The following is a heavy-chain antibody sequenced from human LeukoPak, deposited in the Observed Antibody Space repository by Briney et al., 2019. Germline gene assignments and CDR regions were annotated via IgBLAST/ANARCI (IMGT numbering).Heavy chain of an antibody. CDR1: GGSISSYY. CDR3: ARASQFLYNWFDP. J-gene: IGHJ5*02. CDR2: IYYTGGT. D-gene: IGHD2/OR15-2a*01. Sequence: SETLSLTCTVSGGSISSYYWSWIRQTPGKGLEWIGYIYYTGGTDYNPSLKSRVTISVDTSKNQFSLKLSSVTAADTAVYYCARASQFLYNWFDPWGQGTLVTVSS. V-gene: IGHV4-59*01.